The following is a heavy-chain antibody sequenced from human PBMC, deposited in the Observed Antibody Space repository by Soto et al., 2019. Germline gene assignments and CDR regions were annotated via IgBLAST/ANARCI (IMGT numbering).Heavy chain of an antibody. CDR3: ASPVAGDYYDSSGYFPFDD. CDR2: IIPIFGTA. CDR1: GGTFSSYA. Sequence: VKVSCKASGGTFSSYAISCVRQAPGQGLEWMGEIIPIFGTANYAQKFQGRVTITADESKSTAYVELSSLSSEETAVYYCASPVAGDYYDSSGYFPFDDWGQGTLVTVYS. J-gene: IGHJ4*02. V-gene: IGHV1-69*13. D-gene: IGHD3-22*01.